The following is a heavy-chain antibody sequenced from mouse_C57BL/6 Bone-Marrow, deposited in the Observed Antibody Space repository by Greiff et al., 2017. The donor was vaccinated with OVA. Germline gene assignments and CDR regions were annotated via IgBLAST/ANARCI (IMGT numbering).Heavy chain of an antibody. D-gene: IGHD1-1*01. CDR3: ARTYYYGSRGAWFAY. V-gene: IGHV5-15*01. Sequence: EVQGVESGGGLVQPGGSLKLSCAASGFTFSDYGMAWVRQAPRKGPEWVAFISTLAYSINYADTVTGRFTISRENAKNTLYLEMSSLVSEDTAMYYCARTYYYGSRGAWFAYWGQGTLVTVSA. CDR1: GFTFSDYG. J-gene: IGHJ3*01. CDR2: ISTLAYSI.